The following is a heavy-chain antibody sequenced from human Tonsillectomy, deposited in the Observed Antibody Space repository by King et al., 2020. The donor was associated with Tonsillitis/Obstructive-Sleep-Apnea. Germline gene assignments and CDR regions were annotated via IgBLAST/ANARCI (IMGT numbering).Heavy chain of an antibody. CDR1: GFTFSSYA. D-gene: IGHD1-1*01. J-gene: IGHJ6*02. V-gene: IGHV3-23*04. CDR3: ARTGTTSDDAMDV. Sequence: DVQLVESGGGLVQPGGSLRLSCAASGFTFSSYATSWVRQAPGKGLEWVSSISGSGGSTYYADSVKGRFTISRDNSKNTLYLQMSSLRAEDTAIYYCARTGTTSDDAMDVWGQGTTVTVSS. CDR2: ISGSGGST.